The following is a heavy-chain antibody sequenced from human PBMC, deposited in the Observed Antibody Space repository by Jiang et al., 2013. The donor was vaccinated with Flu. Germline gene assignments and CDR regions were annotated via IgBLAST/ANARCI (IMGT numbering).Heavy chain of an antibody. J-gene: IGHJ6*03. CDR2: IIPIFGTA. D-gene: IGHD3-3*01. CDR3: ARVGITIFGVVTGGYYYYMDV. CDR1: GGTFSSYA. V-gene: IGHV1-69*01. Sequence: QLVESGAEVKKPGPPVKVSCKASGGTFSSYAISWVRQAPGQGLEWMGGIIPIFGTANYAQKFQGRVTITADESTSTAYMELSSLRSEDTAVYYCARVGITIFGVVTGGYYYYMDVWGKGTTVTVSS.